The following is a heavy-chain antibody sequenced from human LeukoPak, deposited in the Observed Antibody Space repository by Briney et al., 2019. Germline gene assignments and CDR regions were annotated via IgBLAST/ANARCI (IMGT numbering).Heavy chain of an antibody. Sequence: GGSLRLSCSASGFTFSSYAMHWVRQAPGKGLESVSAISSNGGSTYYADSVKGRFTISRDNSKNTLYLQMSSLRAEDTAVYYCVKGRRGNQLVQQYYFDYWGQGTLVTVSS. J-gene: IGHJ4*02. CDR1: GFTFSSYA. D-gene: IGHD2-2*01. V-gene: IGHV3-64D*06. CDR2: ISSNGGST. CDR3: VKGRRGNQLVQQYYFDY.